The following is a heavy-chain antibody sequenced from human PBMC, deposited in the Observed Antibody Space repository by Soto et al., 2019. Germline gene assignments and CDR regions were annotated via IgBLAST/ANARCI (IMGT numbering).Heavy chain of an antibody. V-gene: IGHV1-46*01. J-gene: IGHJ6*02. D-gene: IGHD3-10*01. CDR1: GYTFTSYY. CDR3: ARFWGSGSYFDYYGMDV. CDR2: INPSGGST. Sequence: GASVEVSCKASGYTFTSYYMHWVRQAPGQGLEWMGIINPSGGSTSYAQKFQGRVTMTRDTSTSTVYMELSSLRSGDTAVYYCARFWGSGSYFDYYGMDVWGQGTTVTVSS.